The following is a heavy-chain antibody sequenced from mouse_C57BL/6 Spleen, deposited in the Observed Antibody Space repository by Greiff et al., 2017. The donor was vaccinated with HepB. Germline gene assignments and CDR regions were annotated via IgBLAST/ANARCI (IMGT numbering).Heavy chain of an antibody. CDR3: AREITTVVIDY. D-gene: IGHD1-1*01. Sequence: QVQLQQSGAELVKPGASVKMSCKASGYTFTSYWITWVKQRPGQGLEWIGDIYPGSGSTNYNEKFKSKATLTVDTSSSTAYMQLSSLTSEDSAVYYCAREITTVVIDYWGQGTTLTVSS. J-gene: IGHJ2*01. V-gene: IGHV1-55*01. CDR1: GYTFTSYW. CDR2: IYPGSGST.